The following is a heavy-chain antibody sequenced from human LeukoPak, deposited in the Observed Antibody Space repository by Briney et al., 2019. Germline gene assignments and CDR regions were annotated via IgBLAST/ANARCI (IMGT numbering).Heavy chain of an antibody. J-gene: IGHJ4*02. Sequence: GGSLRLSCAASGFTFNSYWMTWVRQAPGKGLEWVGRVKSKVDGETAEYAALVKGRFNISRDDSKKTLYLEMNSLEVEDTAVYYCTTRGYCSGPGCYSDYWGQGTLVTVSS. D-gene: IGHD2-2*01. CDR2: VKSKVDGETA. CDR1: GFTFNSYW. V-gene: IGHV3-15*01. CDR3: TTRGYCSGPGCYSDY.